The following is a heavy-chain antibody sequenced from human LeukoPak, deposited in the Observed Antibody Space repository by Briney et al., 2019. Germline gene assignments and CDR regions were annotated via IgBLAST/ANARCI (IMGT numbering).Heavy chain of an antibody. Sequence: SETLSLTCAVYGGSFSGYYWSWIRQPPGKGLEWIGEINHSGSTNYNPSLKSRVTISVDTSKNQFSLKLSSVTVADTAVYYCARGLGEREVDYWGQGTLVTVSS. J-gene: IGHJ4*02. CDR2: INHSGST. CDR3: ARGLGEREVDY. V-gene: IGHV4-34*01. CDR1: GGSFSGYY. D-gene: IGHD3-16*01.